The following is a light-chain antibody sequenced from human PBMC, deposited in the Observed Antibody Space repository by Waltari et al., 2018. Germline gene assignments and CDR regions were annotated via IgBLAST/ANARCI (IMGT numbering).Light chain of an antibody. J-gene: IGKJ4*01. CDR3: QQYNSYSLLT. CDR2: KAS. Sequence: DIQMTQSPSTLSASVGDRVTITFRASPSISNWLAWYQQKPGKAPKLLIYKASTLESGVPSRFSGSGYGTEFTLTISSLQPDDFATYCCQQYNSYSLLTFGGGTKVEIK. V-gene: IGKV1-5*03. CDR1: PSISNW.